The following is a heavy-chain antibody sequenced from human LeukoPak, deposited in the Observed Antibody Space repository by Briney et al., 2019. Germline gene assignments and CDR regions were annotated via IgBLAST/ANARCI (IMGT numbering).Heavy chain of an antibody. CDR2: IYHSGST. V-gene: IGHV4-4*02. J-gene: IGHJ5*02. CDR3: ARDPDPGIAAAGTGWFDP. D-gene: IGHD6-13*01. Sequence: SETLSLTCAVSGGSISSSNWWSWVRQPPGKGLEWIGEIYHSGSTNYSPSLKSRVTISVDRSKNQFSLKLSPVTAADTAVYYCARDPDPGIAAAGTGWFDPWGQGTLVTVSS. CDR1: GGSISSSNW.